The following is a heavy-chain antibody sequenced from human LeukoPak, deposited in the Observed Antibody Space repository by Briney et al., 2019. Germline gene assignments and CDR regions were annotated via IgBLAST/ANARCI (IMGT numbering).Heavy chain of an antibody. CDR1: GYTFTGYY. D-gene: IGHD3-22*01. CDR3: ARDNSGYYYDSSGFPH. J-gene: IGHJ4*02. V-gene: IGHV1-2*02. Sequence: ASVKVSCKASGYTFTGYYMHWVRQAPGQGLEWMGWINPNSGGTNYAQKFQGRVTMTRDTSISTVYMELSRLRSDDTAVYYCARDNSGYYYDSSGFPHWSQGTLVTVSS. CDR2: INPNSGGT.